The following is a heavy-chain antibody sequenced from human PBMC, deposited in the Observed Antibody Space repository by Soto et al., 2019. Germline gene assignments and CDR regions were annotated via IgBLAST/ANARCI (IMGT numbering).Heavy chain of an antibody. D-gene: IGHD3-22*01. Sequence: SVTLSLTSAASAGSFSGYYWNSFSQTPGKGLEWIGEVHHSGSTYYNPSLKSPVTISVDTSNNQFSLKLTSVTAADTAVYYCARGSYYYDSSGYYHYWGQGTLVTVSS. J-gene: IGHJ4*02. CDR1: AGSFSGYY. CDR3: ARGSYYYDSSGYYHY. CDR2: VHHSGST. V-gene: IGHV4-34*01.